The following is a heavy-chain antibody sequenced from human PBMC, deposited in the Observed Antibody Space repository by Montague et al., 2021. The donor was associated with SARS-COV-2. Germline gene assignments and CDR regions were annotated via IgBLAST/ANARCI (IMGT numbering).Heavy chain of an antibody. CDR3: ARGRRRYNWRDETSYYYGMDV. D-gene: IGHD1-20*01. V-gene: IGHV4-34*01. Sequence: SETLSLTCAVYGGSLCGYYWSWIRQPRGKGLEWIGEINHSGSTNYNPSLKSRVTISLDTSKNQFSLKLSSVTAADTAVYYCARGRRRYNWRDETSYYYGMDVWGQGTTVTVSS. J-gene: IGHJ6*02. CDR2: INHSGST. CDR1: GGSLCGYY.